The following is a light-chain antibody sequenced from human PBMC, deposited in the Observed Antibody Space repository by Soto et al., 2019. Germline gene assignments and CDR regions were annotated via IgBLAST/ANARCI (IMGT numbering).Light chain of an antibody. CDR2: GAS. V-gene: IGKV3-20*01. Sequence: EIVMRQSPATLSVSPGETASLSCRASQSAGNFLAWYQQKPGQAPRLLIYGASIRATGIPDRFSGSASGTDFTLTISRLDPEDFAVYYCQQYGGSPLTFGGGTKVDIK. CDR1: QSAGNF. J-gene: IGKJ4*01. CDR3: QQYGGSPLT.